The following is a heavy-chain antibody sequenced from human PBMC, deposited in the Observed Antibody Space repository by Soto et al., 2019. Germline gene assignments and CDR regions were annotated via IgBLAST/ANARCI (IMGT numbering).Heavy chain of an antibody. Sequence: EVQLVESGGGLVKPGGSLRLSCAASGLTFSNAWMSWVRQAPGKGLEWVGRIKSKTDGGTTDYAAPVKGRFTISRDESKMTLYMQMTSVKTVDTAVYYRTTGRWIRLWLFDYWGQGTLVTVSS. CDR2: IKSKTDGGTT. J-gene: IGHJ4*02. V-gene: IGHV3-15*01. CDR1: GLTFSNAW. CDR3: TTGRWIRLWLFDY. D-gene: IGHD5-18*01.